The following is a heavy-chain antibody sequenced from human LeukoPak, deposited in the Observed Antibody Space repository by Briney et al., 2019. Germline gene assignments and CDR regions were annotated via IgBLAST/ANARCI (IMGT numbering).Heavy chain of an antibody. CDR3: AKSGGGYQRVYLHYFDY. CDR2: ISWNSGSI. J-gene: IGHJ4*02. V-gene: IGHV3-9*01. Sequence: GRSLRLSCAASGFTFDDYAVHWVRQAPGKGLEWVSGISWNSGSIGYADSVKGRFTISRDNAKNSLYLQMNSLRAEDTALYYCAKSGGGYQRVYLHYFDYWGQGTLVTVSS. CDR1: GFTFDDYA. D-gene: IGHD3-16*02.